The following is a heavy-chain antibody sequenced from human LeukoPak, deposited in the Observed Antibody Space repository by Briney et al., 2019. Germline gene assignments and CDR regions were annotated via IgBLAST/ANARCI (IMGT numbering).Heavy chain of an antibody. V-gene: IGHV4-59*01. CDR1: GGSISSYY. CDR2: LSKSGNT. CDR3: ARDRDYYDSSGYLDY. J-gene: IGHJ4*02. D-gene: IGHD3-22*01. Sequence: SETLSLTCTVSGGSISSYYWSWIRLPPGKGLEWIGYLSKSGNTNYSPSLKSRVTIFGDTSKNQFFLKLSSVTAADTAVYYCARDRDYYDSSGYLDYWGQGTLVTVSS.